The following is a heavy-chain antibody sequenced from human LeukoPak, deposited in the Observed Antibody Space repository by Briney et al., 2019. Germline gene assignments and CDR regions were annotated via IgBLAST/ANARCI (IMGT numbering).Heavy chain of an antibody. Sequence: GESLKISCQGSGYSFTSFWIGWVRQMPGKGLEWVGINYPDDSDTKYSPSFQGRVTISADKSISTAYLQWSSLKASDTAMYYCARHGRYSSGSRWFGPWGQGTLVTVSS. CDR2: NYPDDSDT. J-gene: IGHJ5*02. D-gene: IGHD3-22*01. V-gene: IGHV5-51*01. CDR3: ARHGRYSSGSRWFGP. CDR1: GYSFTSFW.